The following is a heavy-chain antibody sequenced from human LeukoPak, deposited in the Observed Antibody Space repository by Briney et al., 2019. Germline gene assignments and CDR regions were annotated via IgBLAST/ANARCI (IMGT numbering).Heavy chain of an antibody. CDR1: GFTFSSYA. V-gene: IGHV3-23*01. Sequence: GGSLRLSCAASGFTFSSYAMSWVRQAPGKGLEWVSGISSSGGSTYYADSGKGRFTISRDNSKNTLYLQMNSLRAEDTAVYYCAKVPLVTAFKYFDYWGQGTLVTVSS. CDR3: AKVPLVTAFKYFDY. D-gene: IGHD2-21*02. CDR2: ISSSGGST. J-gene: IGHJ4*02.